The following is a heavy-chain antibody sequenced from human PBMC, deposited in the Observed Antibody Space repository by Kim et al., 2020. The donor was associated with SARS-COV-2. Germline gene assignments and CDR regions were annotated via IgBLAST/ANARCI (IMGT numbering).Heavy chain of an antibody. V-gene: IGHV3-21*01. CDR2: SSSSSSYK. CDR3: AKHLADDSSGYYGPIIDY. CDR1: GFTFSTYS. Sequence: GGSLRLSCAASGFTFSTYSRNWVRQAPGKGLEWVSSSSSSSSYKYYADSVKGRFTISRDNAKNSLYLQMNTLRAEDTAVYYCAKHLADDSSGYYGPIIDYWGQGTLVTVSS. D-gene: IGHD3-22*01. J-gene: IGHJ4*02.